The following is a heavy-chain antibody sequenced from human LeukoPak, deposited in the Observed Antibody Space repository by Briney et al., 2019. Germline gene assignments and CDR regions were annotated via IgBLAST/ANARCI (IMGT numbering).Heavy chain of an antibody. CDR3: ARDSRDYDFWSGYYTGYNWFDP. Sequence: GGSLRLSCAAAGFTFTDYSMNWVRQAPGKGLEWVSTISSDSGHIYSADSVKGRLTISRDNAENSLYLQINSLRAEDTAVYYCARDSRDYDFWSGYYTGYNWFDPWGQGTLVTVSS. D-gene: IGHD3-3*01. J-gene: IGHJ5*02. CDR2: ISSDSGHI. CDR1: GFTFTDYS. V-gene: IGHV3-21*01.